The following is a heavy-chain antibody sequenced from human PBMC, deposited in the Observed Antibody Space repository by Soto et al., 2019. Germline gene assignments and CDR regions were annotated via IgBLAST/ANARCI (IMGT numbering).Heavy chain of an antibody. D-gene: IGHD2-2*01. V-gene: IGHV1-69*01. J-gene: IGHJ6*02. CDR1: RVAFSKFI. Sequence: QAQLEQSGGEVKKPGSSVKVSCTASRVAFSKFIVTWVRQAPGVGLEWVGGIIPVFGTANYAQEFQGRVTITADESTSTSYMEVNNLRSEDPTVYYCEKVRYSSPMGYYYGMDVGGQGTTVSVSS. CDR3: EKVRYSSPMGYYYGMDV. CDR2: IIPVFGTA.